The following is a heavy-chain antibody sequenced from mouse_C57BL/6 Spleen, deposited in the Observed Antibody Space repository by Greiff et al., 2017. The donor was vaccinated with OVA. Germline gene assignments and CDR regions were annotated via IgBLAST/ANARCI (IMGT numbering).Heavy chain of an antibody. Sequence: VQLQQSGPELVKPGASVKISCKASGYSFTGYYMNWVKQSPEKSLEWIGEINPSTGGTTYNQKFTAKATLTVDKSSSTAYMQLKSLTSEDSAVYYCARDTTTWFAYWGQGTLVTVSA. V-gene: IGHV1-42*01. CDR3: ARDTTTWFAY. J-gene: IGHJ3*01. D-gene: IGHD2-12*01. CDR2: INPSTGGT. CDR1: GYSFTGYY.